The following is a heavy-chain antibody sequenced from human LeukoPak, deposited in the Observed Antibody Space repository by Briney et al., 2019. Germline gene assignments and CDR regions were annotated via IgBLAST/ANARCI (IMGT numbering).Heavy chain of an antibody. CDR3: AKARAYCGGDCYSGYYHYTMEV. CDR1: GFTFSIYA. V-gene: IGHV3-23*01. CDR2: ISGNGGTT. Sequence: GGSLRLSCAASGFTFSIYALSWVRQAPGKGLEWVSVISGNGGTTYYADSVKGRFTISRDNSKNTLFLQVNSLRDEDTAVYYCAKARAYCGGDCYSGYYHYTMEVWGQGTTVTVSS. D-gene: IGHD2-21*02. J-gene: IGHJ6*02.